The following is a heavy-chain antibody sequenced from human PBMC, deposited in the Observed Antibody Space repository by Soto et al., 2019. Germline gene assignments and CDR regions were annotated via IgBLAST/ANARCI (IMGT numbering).Heavy chain of an antibody. J-gene: IGHJ4*02. V-gene: IGHV1-69*02. D-gene: IGHD3-10*01. CDR1: GDTFTFYS. CDR3: ASSYGSGYRAFDY. CDR2: INPILSMS. Sequence: QVQLVQSGAEVKKPGSSVRVSCKASGDTFTFYSINWVRQAPGLGLEWMGRINPILSMSNYAQRFQGRVTMNAEKSTSTAYMELSSLRSEDTAMYYCASSYGSGYRAFDYWGQGALVTVSS.